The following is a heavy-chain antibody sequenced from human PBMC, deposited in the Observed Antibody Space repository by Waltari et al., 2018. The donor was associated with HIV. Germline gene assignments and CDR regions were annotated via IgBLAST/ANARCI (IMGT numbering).Heavy chain of an antibody. V-gene: IGHV3-23*01. D-gene: IGHD2-2*01. CDR1: GFIFTNYG. Sequence: EVQLLESGGGLVQPGGSLRLSCAASGFIFTNYGMAWVRQAPGKGLEWVSSISDSGGYTYYADSVKGRFTISRDSSKNTVYLQMKSLRAEDTAIYYCAKNENYCSSTNCYAADFWGQGTLVTVSS. CDR3: AKNENYCSSTNCYAADF. CDR2: ISDSGGYT. J-gene: IGHJ4*02.